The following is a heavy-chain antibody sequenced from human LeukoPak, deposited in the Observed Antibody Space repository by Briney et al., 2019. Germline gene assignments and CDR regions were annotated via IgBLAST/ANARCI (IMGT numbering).Heavy chain of an antibody. CDR3: ARGNVRYCSGGSCYGLDWFDP. CDR2: INPNSGGT. V-gene: IGHV1-2*02. D-gene: IGHD2-15*01. J-gene: IGHJ5*02. CDR1: GYTFTGYY. Sequence: ASVKVSCKASGYTFTGYYMHWVRQAPGQGLEWMGWINPNSGGTNYAQKFQGRVTMTRDTSISTAYMELSRLRSDDTAVYYCARGNVRYCSGGSCYGLDWFDPWGQGTLVTVSS.